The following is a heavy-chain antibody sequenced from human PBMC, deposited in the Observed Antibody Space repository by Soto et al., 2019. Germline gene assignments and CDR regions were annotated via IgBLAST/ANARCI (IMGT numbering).Heavy chain of an antibody. V-gene: IGHV3-48*02. CDR3: ARDRGSTGMFELDV. CDR1: QFPFDVYS. D-gene: IGHD3-10*02. Sequence: GGSLRLSCVASQFPFDVYSMHWVRQAPGKGLEWVSYIRHTTSATFYADAVKGRFTISRDNRKNSLFLQMNSLRDDDTGVYFCARDRGSTGMFELDVWGPGTLVTVSS. J-gene: IGHJ3*01. CDR2: IRHTTSAT.